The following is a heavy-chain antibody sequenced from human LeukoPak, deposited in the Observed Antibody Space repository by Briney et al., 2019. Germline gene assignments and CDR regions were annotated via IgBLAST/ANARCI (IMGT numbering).Heavy chain of an antibody. Sequence: GGSLRLSCAASGFTFSNAWMSWVRQAPGKGLEWVALISYDGTNKYYADSVKGRFTISRDNSKNTLDLQMNSLRAEDTAVYYCARDLRSAAVGLLIDYWGQGTLVTVSS. CDR2: ISYDGTNK. CDR3: ARDLRSAAVGLLIDY. CDR1: GFTFSNAW. D-gene: IGHD3-22*01. V-gene: IGHV3-30-3*01. J-gene: IGHJ4*02.